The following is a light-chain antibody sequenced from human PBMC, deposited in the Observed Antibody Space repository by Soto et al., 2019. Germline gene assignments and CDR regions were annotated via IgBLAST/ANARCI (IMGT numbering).Light chain of an antibody. J-gene: IGLJ1*01. Sequence: QSALTQPRSVSGSPGQSVTISCTGTSSDVGGYNYVSWYQHHPGKAPKLMIYDVSKRPSGVPDRFSGSKSGNTASLTISGLQAEDEADYYCCSYAGSYTPHVFGTGTKVTVL. CDR1: SSDVGGYNY. V-gene: IGLV2-11*01. CDR2: DVS. CDR3: CSYAGSYTPHV.